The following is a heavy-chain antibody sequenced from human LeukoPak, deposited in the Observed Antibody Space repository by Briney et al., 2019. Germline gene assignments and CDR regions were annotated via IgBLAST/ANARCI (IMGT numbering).Heavy chain of an antibody. CDR3: ARAPVSAAYLHYYSMDV. J-gene: IGHJ6*03. CDR1: GGSISSESYY. D-gene: IGHD3-16*01. Sequence: SETLSLTCTVSGGSISSESYYWSWIRQPAGKGLEWIGRVYTSGSTNYNPSLKSRVTISLDTSRNQFSLTLYSVTAADTAVYYCARAPVSAAYLHYYSMDVWGKGTTVTVSS. CDR2: VYTSGST. V-gene: IGHV4-61*02.